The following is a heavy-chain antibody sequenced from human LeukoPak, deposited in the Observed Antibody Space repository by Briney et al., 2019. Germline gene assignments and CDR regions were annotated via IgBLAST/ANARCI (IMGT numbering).Heavy chain of an antibody. CDR3: AGGRTDIVVVPATPRNYYFDY. CDR1: GGTFISYA. D-gene: IGHD2-2*01. CDR2: IIAIFGTA. V-gene: IGHV1-69*06. Sequence: AASVKVSCKASGGTFISYAISWVRQAPGQGLEWMGGIIAIFGTANYAQKFQGRVTITADKATSTAYMELSSLRSEDTAVYYCAGGRTDIVVVPATPRNYYFDYWGQGILVTVSS. J-gene: IGHJ4*02.